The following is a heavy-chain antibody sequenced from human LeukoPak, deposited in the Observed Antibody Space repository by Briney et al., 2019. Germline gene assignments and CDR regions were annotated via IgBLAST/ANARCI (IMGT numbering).Heavy chain of an antibody. D-gene: IGHD3-9*01. CDR1: GFTFSSYG. Sequence: GGSLRLSCAASGFTFSSYGMHWVRQAPGKGLEWVAFIRYDGSNKYYADSVKGRFTISRDNSKNTLYLQMNSLRAEDTAVYYCARWSCRYFDWWDEPFDYWGQGTLVTVSS. V-gene: IGHV3-30*02. J-gene: IGHJ4*02. CDR3: ARWSCRYFDWWDEPFDY. CDR2: IRYDGSNK.